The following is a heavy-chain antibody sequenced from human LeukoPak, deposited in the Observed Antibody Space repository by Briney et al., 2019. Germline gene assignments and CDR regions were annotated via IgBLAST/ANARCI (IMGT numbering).Heavy chain of an antibody. V-gene: IGHV4-59*08. J-gene: IGHJ4*02. CDR3: ARHRSYYCSGGNCYLYYFDY. Sequence: SETLSLTCTVSGVSISSYYWSWIRQPPGKGLEWIGYIYYSGSTNHNPSLKSRVTISVDTSKNQLSLKLSSVTAADTAVYYCARHRSYYCSGGNCYLYYFDYWGQGTLVTVSS. D-gene: IGHD2-15*01. CDR1: GVSISSYY. CDR2: IYYSGST.